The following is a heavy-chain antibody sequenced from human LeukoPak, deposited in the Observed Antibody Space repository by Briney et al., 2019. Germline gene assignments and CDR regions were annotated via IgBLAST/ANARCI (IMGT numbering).Heavy chain of an antibody. J-gene: IGHJ4*02. Sequence: GGSLRLSCAASGFTFSDYYMSWIRQAPGKGLEWVSYISGTGLTIYYADSVKGRFTISRDNAKNSLYLQMNSLRAEGTAVYYCARVLHKRNYDSSGYYGYWGQGTLVTVSS. V-gene: IGHV3-11*04. CDR3: ARVLHKRNYDSSGYYGY. D-gene: IGHD3-22*01. CDR1: GFTFSDYY. CDR2: ISGTGLTI.